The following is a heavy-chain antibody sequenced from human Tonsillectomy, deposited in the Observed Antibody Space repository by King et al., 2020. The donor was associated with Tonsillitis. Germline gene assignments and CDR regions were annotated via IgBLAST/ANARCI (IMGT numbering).Heavy chain of an antibody. CDR2: ISYDGSDK. CDR1: GFTFSNYA. V-gene: IGHV3-30*01. J-gene: IGHJ6*03. Sequence: VQLVESGGGVVQPGRSLRLSCAASGFTFSNYAMHWVRQAPGKGLEWVTLISYDGSDKYYADSVKGRFTISRDNSKNTLSLEMNSLRDDDTAVYYCARVNGAVAGYYYLDVWGKGATVTVSS. CDR3: ARVNGAVAGYYYLDV. D-gene: IGHD6-13*01.